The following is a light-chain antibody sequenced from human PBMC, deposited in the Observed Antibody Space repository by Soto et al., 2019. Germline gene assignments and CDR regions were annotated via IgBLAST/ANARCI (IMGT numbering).Light chain of an antibody. Sequence: EIVLTQSPGTLSLSPGERATLSCRASQTVTSNYLAWYQQRPGQAPRLLIYGASSRATGIPDRFSGSGSGTDFTLTISRLEREDFAVYYCQDYGSSRTFGQGTKVQIK. V-gene: IGKV3-20*01. J-gene: IGKJ1*01. CDR1: QTVTSNY. CDR2: GAS. CDR3: QDYGSSRT.